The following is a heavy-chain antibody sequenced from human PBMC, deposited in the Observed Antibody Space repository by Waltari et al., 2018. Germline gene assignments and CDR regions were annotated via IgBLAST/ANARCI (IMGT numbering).Heavy chain of an antibody. V-gene: IGHV1-2*02. CDR2: INPNRGGT. CDR3: ARDLGRSHRWYFDL. Sequence: QVQLVQSGAEVKKPGASVKVSCKASGYTFTGYYMHWVRQAPGQGLEWMGWINPNRGGTNYAQKFQGRVTMTRDTSISTAYMELSRLRSDDTAVYYCARDLGRSHRWYFDLWGRGTLVTVSS. CDR1: GYTFTGYY. D-gene: IGHD3-16*01. J-gene: IGHJ2*01.